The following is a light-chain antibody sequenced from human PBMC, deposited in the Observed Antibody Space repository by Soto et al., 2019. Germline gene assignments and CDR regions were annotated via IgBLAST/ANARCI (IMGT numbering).Light chain of an antibody. J-gene: IGKJ5*01. CDR2: GAS. CDR3: QQYNDWTSIT. V-gene: IGKV3D-15*01. Sequence: EIVMTQSPATVSVTPGEGATLSCRASQSVSSNLAWYQKKPGQAPRLLIYGASSRPTGIPDRFSGSGSGTDFTLTISRLEPEDFAVYYCQQYNDWTSITFGQGTRLEIK. CDR1: QSVSSN.